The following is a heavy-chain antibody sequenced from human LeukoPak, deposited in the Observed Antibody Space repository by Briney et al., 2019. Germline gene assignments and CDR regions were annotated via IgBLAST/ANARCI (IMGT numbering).Heavy chain of an antibody. J-gene: IGHJ4*02. D-gene: IGHD3-22*01. CDR2: IYYSGST. CDR1: GGSISSSSYY. CDR3: GGGGGAYYDSSGYYPFDY. V-gene: IGHV4-39*07. Sequence: PSETLSLTCTVSGGSISSSSYYWGWIRQPPGKGLEWIGSIYYSGSTYYNPSLKSRVTISVDTSKNQFSLKLGSVTAADTAVYFCGGGGGAYYDSSGYYPFDYWGQGTLVTVSS.